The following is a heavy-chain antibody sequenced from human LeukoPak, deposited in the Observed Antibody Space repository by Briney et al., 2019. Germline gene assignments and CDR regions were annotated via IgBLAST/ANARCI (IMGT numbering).Heavy chain of an antibody. D-gene: IGHD4-17*01. CDR1: GFTFGDYA. J-gene: IGHJ3*02. V-gene: IGHV3-49*03. CDR2: IRSKAYGGTT. CDR3: TRDGDYLDDAFDI. Sequence: GGSLRLSCTASGFTFGDYAMSWFRQAPGKGLEWVGFIRSKAYGGTTEYAASVKGRLTISRDDSKSIAYLQMNSLKTEDTAVYYCTRDGDYLDDAFDIWGQGTMVTVSS.